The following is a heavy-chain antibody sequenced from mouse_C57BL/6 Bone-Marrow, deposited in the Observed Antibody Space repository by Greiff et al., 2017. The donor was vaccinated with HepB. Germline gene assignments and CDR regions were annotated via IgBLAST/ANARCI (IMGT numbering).Heavy chain of an antibody. CDR3: ANLGRGFAY. CDR2: IDPSDSYT. D-gene: IGHD4-1*01. V-gene: IGHV1-69*01. CDR1: GYTFTSYW. Sequence: QVQLQQPGAELVMPGASVKLSCKASGYTFTSYWMHWVKQRPGQGLEWIGEIDPSDSYTNYNQKFKGKSTLTVDKSSSTAYMQLSILTSEDSAVYYCANLGRGFAYWGQGTLVTVSA. J-gene: IGHJ3*01.